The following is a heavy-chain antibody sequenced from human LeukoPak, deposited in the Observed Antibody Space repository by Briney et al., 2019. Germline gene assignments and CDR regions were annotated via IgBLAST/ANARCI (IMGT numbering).Heavy chain of an antibody. CDR2: IKKDGSEK. D-gene: IGHD6-19*01. J-gene: IGHJ4*02. CDR1: AFSFSTYW. V-gene: IGHV3-7*01. CDR3: ACGSGWLIDC. Sequence: GGSLRLSCAASAFSFSTYWVNWVRQAPGKGLEWVANIKKDGSEKNYVDSVEGRFTISRDNAKNSLYLQMNSLRAEDKAVYYCACGSGWLIDCWGQGTMVTVAS.